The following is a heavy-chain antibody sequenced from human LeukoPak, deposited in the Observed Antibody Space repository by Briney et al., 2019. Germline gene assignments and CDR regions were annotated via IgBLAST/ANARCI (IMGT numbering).Heavy chain of an antibody. CDR1: VYTFTSYY. J-gene: IGHJ5*02. D-gene: IGHD2-15*01. CDR3: ARFCSGGSCYSRFETNWFDP. V-gene: IGHV1-2*02. CDR2: INPNSGGT. Sequence: ASVTVSCTASVYTFTSYYIHWVRQAPGQRLEWMGWINPNSGGTNYAQKFQGRVTMTRDTSISTAYMELSRLRSDDTAVYYCARFCSGGSCYSRFETNWFDPWGQGTLVTVSS.